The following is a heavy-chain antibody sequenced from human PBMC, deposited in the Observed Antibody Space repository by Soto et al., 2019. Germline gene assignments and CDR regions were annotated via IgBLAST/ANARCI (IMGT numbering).Heavy chain of an antibody. D-gene: IGHD5-18*01. CDR3: ARGYTSMDIDY. CDR1: GGTFSSFA. CDR2: MIPIFGSA. Sequence: SVKVSCKSSGGTFSSFAFNWVRQAPGQGLEWIGGMIPIFGSANYAQRFQGRVTITSDESTSTANMELKSLRSEDTAVYYCARGYTSMDIDYWGQGTLVTVSS. V-gene: IGHV1-69*13. J-gene: IGHJ4*02.